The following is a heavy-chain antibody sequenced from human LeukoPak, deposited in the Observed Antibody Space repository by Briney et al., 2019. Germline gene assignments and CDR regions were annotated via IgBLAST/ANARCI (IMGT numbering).Heavy chain of an antibody. CDR1: GFTFSNYA. V-gene: IGHV3-66*04. CDR3: ARHEGITMIMN. D-gene: IGHD3-22*01. CDR2: IYGGGST. J-gene: IGHJ4*02. Sequence: GGSLRLSCSASGFTFSNYAMHWVRQAPGKGLEWVSVIYGGGSTYYADSVKGRFTISRDNSKNSLYLQMNSLRAEDTAVYYCARHEGITMIMNWGQGTLVTVSS.